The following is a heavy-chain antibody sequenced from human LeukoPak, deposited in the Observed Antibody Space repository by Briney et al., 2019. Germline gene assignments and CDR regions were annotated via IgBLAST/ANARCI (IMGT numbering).Heavy chain of an antibody. CDR2: IKSKTDGGTT. Sequence: PGGALRLSCAASGFTFSNAWMSWVRQAPGKGLEWVGRIKSKTDGGTTDYAAPVKGRFTISRDDSKNTLYLQMNSLRAEDTAVYYCAREPAARNFFDYWGQGTLVTVSS. CDR3: AREPAARNFFDY. D-gene: IGHD2-2*01. CDR1: GFTFSNAW. J-gene: IGHJ4*02. V-gene: IGHV3-15*01.